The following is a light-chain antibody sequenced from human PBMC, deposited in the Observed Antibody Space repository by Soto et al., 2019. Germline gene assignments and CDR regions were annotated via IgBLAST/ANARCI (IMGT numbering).Light chain of an antibody. CDR3: LQDSTYPRT. CDR2: GTS. CDR1: QGIGTE. J-gene: IGKJ1*01. V-gene: IGKV1-6*01. Sequence: AIQMTQSPSSLSASVGDRGTITCRASQGIGTELGWYQQRPGKAPRLLIYGTSTLQPGVPSRFSGSGSDTDFTLIISSLQPEDFATYYCLQDSTYPRTFGQGTKVEIK.